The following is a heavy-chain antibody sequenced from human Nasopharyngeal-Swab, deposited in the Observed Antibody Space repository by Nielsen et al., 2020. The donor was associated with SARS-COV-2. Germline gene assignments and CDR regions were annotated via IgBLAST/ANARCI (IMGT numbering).Heavy chain of an antibody. V-gene: IGHV4-39*01. CDR2: IYYSGST. J-gene: IGHJ4*02. D-gene: IGHD6-19*01. CDR1: GGSISSSSYY. Sequence: SETLSLTCTVSGGSISSSSYYWGWIRQPPGKGLEWIGSIYYSGSTYYNPSLKSRVTISVDTSKNQFSLKLSSVTAADTAVYYCARHPHSSSGWPYYFDYWGQGTPVTVSS. CDR3: ARHPHSSSGWPYYFDY.